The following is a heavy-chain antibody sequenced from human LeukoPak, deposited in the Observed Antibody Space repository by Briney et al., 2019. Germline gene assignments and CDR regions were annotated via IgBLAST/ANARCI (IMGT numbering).Heavy chain of an antibody. CDR1: GGSFSGYY. CDR3: ARAGIVGDIDY. V-gene: IGHV4-34*01. Sequence: KTSETLSLTCAVYGGSFSGYYWSWIRQPPGKGLEWIGEIDHSGSTNYNPSLKSRVTISVDTSKNQFSLKLSSVTAADTAVYYCARAGIVGDIDYWGQGTLVTVSS. J-gene: IGHJ4*02. CDR2: IDHSGST. D-gene: IGHD1-26*01.